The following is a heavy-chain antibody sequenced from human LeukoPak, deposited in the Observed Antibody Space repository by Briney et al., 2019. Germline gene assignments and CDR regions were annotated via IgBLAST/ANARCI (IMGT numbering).Heavy chain of an antibody. J-gene: IGHJ4*02. V-gene: IGHV3-73*01. D-gene: IGHD4/OR15-4a*01. CDR2: IRSKANSYAT. CDR1: GFTFSGSA. Sequence: GGSLRLSCAASGFTFSGSAMHWVRQASGKGLEWVGRIRSKANSYATAYAASVKGRFTISRDDSKNTAYLQMNSLKTEDTAVCYCTSALTSYWYYWGQGTLVTVSS. CDR3: TSALTSYWYY.